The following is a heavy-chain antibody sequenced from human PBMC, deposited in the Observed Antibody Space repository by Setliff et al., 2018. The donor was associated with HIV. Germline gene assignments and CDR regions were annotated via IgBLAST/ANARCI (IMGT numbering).Heavy chain of an antibody. D-gene: IGHD6-19*01. V-gene: IGHV4-34*01. Sequence: SETLSLTCAVYGGSLSDHYWSWIRQPPGTGLEWIGEINHSGSTNYNPSLRSRFSISVDTSKNQFSLRLSSVTAADTAVYYCARDPSSSGWSEGLYYFDSWGRGTLVTVSS. CDR1: GGSLSDHY. CDR3: ARDPSSSGWSEGLYYFDS. CDR2: INHSGST. J-gene: IGHJ4*02.